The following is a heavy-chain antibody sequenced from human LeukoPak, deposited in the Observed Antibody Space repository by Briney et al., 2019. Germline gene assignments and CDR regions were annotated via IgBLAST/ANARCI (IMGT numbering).Heavy chain of an antibody. V-gene: IGHV3-48*03. J-gene: IGHJ6*04. Sequence: GGSLRLSCAASGFTFSNYWMTWVRQAPGKGLEWVSYISSSGSTIYYADSVKGRFTISRDNAKNSLYLQMNSLRAEDTAVYYCAELGITMIGGVWGKGTTVTISS. CDR1: GFTFSNYW. CDR3: AELGITMIGGV. D-gene: IGHD3-10*02. CDR2: ISSSGSTI.